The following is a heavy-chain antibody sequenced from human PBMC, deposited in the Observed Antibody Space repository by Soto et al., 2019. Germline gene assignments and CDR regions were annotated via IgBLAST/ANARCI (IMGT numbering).Heavy chain of an antibody. D-gene: IGHD3-3*01. CDR3: ARVTTISGVETRGMDV. Sequence: PSETLSLTCAVPGGSISSGDYYWSWIRQRPGKGLEWIGYIYYSGSTYYNPSLKSRVTISVDTSKNQFSLKLSSVTAADTAVYYCARVTTISGVETRGMDVWGQGTTVTVSS. CDR2: IYYSGST. J-gene: IGHJ6*02. CDR1: GGSISSGDYY. V-gene: IGHV4-30-4*01.